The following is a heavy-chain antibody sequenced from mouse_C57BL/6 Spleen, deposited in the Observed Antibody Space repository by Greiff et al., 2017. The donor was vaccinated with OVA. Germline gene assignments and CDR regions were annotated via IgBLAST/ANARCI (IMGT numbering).Heavy chain of an antibody. J-gene: IGHJ2*01. CDR2: ISSGGSYT. Sequence: EVQLVESGGDLVKPGGSLKLSCAASGFTFSSYGMSWVRQTPDKRLEWVATISSGGSYTYYPDSVKGRFTISRDNAKNTLYLQMSSLKSEDTAMYYCARELVNFDYWGQGTTLTVSS. V-gene: IGHV5-6*01. D-gene: IGHD2-2*01. CDR1: GFTFSSYG. CDR3: ARELVNFDY.